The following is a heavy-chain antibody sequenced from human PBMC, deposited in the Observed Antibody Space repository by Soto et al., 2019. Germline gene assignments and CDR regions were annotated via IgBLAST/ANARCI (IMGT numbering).Heavy chain of an antibody. CDR2: ISAYNGNT. CDR1: GYTFTSYG. Sequence: QVQLVQSGAEVKKPGASVKVSCKASGYTFTSYGISWVRQAPGQGLEWMGWISAYNGNTNYAQKLQGRVTMTTDTSKSTSYMELRRLRSDDTGVYYCARVDGLVVKAFDIWGQGTMVTVSS. V-gene: IGHV1-18*01. CDR3: ARVDGLVVKAFDI. J-gene: IGHJ3*02. D-gene: IGHD3-22*01.